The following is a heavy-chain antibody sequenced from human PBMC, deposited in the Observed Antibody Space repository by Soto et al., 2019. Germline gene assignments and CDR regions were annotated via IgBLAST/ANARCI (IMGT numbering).Heavy chain of an antibody. J-gene: IGHJ5*02. CDR1: GGSISSGDYY. Sequence: QMQLQESGPGLVKPSQTLSLTCTVSGGSISSGDYYWSWIRQPPGKGLEWIGYIYYSGSTNYNPSRTSRVTISVDTSKNHFSLKLSSVTAADTAVYYCARVRGRLLRFDPWGQGTLVTVSS. D-gene: IGHD2-15*01. V-gene: IGHV4-30-4*01. CDR3: ARVRGRLLRFDP. CDR2: IYYSGST.